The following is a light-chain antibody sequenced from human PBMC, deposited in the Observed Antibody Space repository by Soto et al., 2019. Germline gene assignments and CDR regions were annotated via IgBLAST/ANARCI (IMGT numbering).Light chain of an antibody. V-gene: IGKV3-20*01. CDR3: QQYGSSPWT. J-gene: IGKJ1*01. CDR2: GAS. Sequence: EIVMTQSPATLSVSPGERATLSRRASQSVNSYLAWYQQKPGQAPRLLIYGASSRATGIPDRFSGSGSGTDFTLTFSRLDPEDFAVYYCQQYGSSPWTFGQGTKVEVK. CDR1: QSVNSY.